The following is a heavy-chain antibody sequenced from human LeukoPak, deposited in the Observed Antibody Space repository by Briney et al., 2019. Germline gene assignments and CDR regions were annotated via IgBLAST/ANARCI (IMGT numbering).Heavy chain of an antibody. CDR3: ARDSYCSGGSCLPFFDY. D-gene: IGHD2-15*01. CDR1: GFTFSSYE. V-gene: IGHV3-48*03. CDR2: ISSSCSTI. Sequence: PGGSLRLSCAASGFTFSSYEMNWVRQAPGKGLEGVSYISSSCSTIYYADSVKGRFTISIDNAKNSLYLQMNSLRAEDTAVYYCARDSYCSGGSCLPFFDYWGQGTLVTVSS. J-gene: IGHJ4*02.